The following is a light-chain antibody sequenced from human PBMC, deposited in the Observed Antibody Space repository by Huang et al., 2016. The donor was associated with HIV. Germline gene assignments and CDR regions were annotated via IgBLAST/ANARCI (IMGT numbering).Light chain of an antibody. CDR3: QQRINWPLT. CDR2: DAS. Sequence: EVVLTQSLATLSLSPGESATLSCRASQSVSSYSDWYQQKPGQAPRLLIYDASKRATGIPARFSGSGSGTDFTLTISSLEPEDFAVYYCQQRINWPLTFGGGTKVEIK. CDR1: QSVSSY. V-gene: IGKV3-11*01. J-gene: IGKJ4*01.